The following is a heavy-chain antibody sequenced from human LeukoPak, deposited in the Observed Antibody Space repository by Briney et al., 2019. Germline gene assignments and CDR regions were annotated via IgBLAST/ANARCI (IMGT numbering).Heavy chain of an antibody. CDR2: ISSGNTYT. Sequence: PGGSLRLSCAASGFTFTDYSMKWVRQAPGKGLEWVSSISSGNTYTYYGDSVKGRFTISRDNAENSLYLQMNSLRAEDTAVYYCASTTAVAVDFDYWGQGTLVTVSS. J-gene: IGHJ4*02. CDR3: ASTTAVAVDFDY. D-gene: IGHD6-19*01. CDR1: GFTFTDYS. V-gene: IGHV3-21*01.